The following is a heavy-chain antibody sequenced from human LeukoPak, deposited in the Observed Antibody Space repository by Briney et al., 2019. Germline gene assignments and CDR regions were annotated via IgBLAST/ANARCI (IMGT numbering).Heavy chain of an antibody. Sequence: GGSLRLSCAASGFKVNSNFMSWVRQAPGRGLEWVSVIYSCDRTDYADSVRGRFSISTDNSKTTLYLQMDRLRGEDTAVYYCARGGKGSDFWSGFYPRWFGPWGQGTLVTVSS. CDR3: ARGGKGSDFWSGFYPRWFGP. CDR1: GFKVNSNF. D-gene: IGHD3-3*01. J-gene: IGHJ5*02. CDR2: IYSCDRT. V-gene: IGHV3-66*01.